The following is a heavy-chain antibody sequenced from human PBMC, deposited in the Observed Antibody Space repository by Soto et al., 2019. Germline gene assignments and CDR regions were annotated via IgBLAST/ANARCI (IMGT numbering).Heavy chain of an antibody. CDR3: ARAALRFLEWLDLENDAFDI. V-gene: IGHV4-31*03. CDR2: IYSRGST. D-gene: IGHD3-3*01. Sequence: QVQLQESGPGLVKPSQTLSLTCTVSGGSISSGGYYWSWIRQHPGKGLEWIGYIYSRGSTYYNPSLKSRVTRSVDTSKNQSSLKLSSVTAADTAVYYCARAALRFLEWLDLENDAFDIWGQGTMVTVSS. CDR1: GGSISSGGYY. J-gene: IGHJ3*02.